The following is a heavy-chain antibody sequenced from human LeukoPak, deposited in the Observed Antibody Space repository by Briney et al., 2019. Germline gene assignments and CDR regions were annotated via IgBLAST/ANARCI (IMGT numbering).Heavy chain of an antibody. V-gene: IGHV4-59*01. Sequence: SETLSLTCTVSGGSITSYYWSWIRRPPGKGLEWIGYIYYTGSTNYNPSLKSRVTISVDTSRNQFSLKLSSVTAADTAVYYCARAPDYGDFDSWGQGTLATVSS. J-gene: IGHJ4*02. CDR2: IYYTGST. CDR1: GGSITSYY. D-gene: IGHD4-17*01. CDR3: ARAPDYGDFDS.